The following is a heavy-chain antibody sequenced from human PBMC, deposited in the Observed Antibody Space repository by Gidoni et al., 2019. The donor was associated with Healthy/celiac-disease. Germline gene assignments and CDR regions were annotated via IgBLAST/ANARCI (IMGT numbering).Heavy chain of an antibody. D-gene: IGHD3-22*01. CDR3: ARDESINYYDSSGYYIHYYGMDV. CDR2: IIPIFGTA. J-gene: IGHJ6*02. V-gene: IGHV1-69*06. Sequence: QVQLVQSGAEVKTPGSSVKVSCKASGGTFSSYAISWVRQAPGQGLEWMGGIIPIFGTANYAQKFQGRVTITADKSTSTAYMELSSLRSEDTAVYYCARDESINYYDSSGYYIHYYGMDVWGQGTTVTVSS. CDR1: GGTFSSYA.